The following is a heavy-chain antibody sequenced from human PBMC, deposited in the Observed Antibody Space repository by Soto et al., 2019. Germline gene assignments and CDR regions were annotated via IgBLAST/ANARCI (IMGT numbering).Heavy chain of an antibody. Sequence: GGSLRLSCAASGFTFSDYYMSWIRRSPGKGLEWVSYISSSGSTIYYADSVKGRFTISRDNAKNSLYLQMNSLRAEDTAVYYCARDAESSDTALVQFAYSGQRTLVTVSS. CDR1: GFTFSDYY. D-gene: IGHD5-18*01. CDR3: ARDAESSDTALVQFAY. J-gene: IGHJ4*02. CDR2: ISSSGSTI. V-gene: IGHV3-11*01.